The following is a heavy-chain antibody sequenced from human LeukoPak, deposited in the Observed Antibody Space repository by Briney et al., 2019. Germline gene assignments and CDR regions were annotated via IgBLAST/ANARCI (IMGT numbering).Heavy chain of an antibody. D-gene: IGHD3-3*01. V-gene: IGHV4-59*11. CDR2: IYYSGST. CDR3: ARGITIFGVARYYYMDV. J-gene: IGHJ6*03. Sequence: PSETLSLTCTVSGGSISSHYWSWIRQPPGKGLEWIGYIYYSGSTNYNPSLKSRVTISVDTSKNQFSLKLSSVTAADTAVYYCARGITIFGVARYYYMDVWGKGTTVTVSS. CDR1: GGSISSHY.